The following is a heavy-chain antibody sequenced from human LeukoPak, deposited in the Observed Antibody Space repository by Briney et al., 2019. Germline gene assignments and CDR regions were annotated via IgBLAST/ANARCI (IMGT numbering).Heavy chain of an antibody. J-gene: IGHJ4*02. CDR2: IYYSGST. V-gene: IGHV4-59*12. CDR3: ARDVVAAAGSWDY. CDR1: DVSISSSY. D-gene: IGHD6-13*01. Sequence: PSETLSLTCSVSDVSISSSYWSWIRQPPGKGLEWIGYIYYSGSTHYNPSLKSRVTMSVDTSKNQFSLNLSSVTAADTAVYYCARDVVAAAGSWDYWGQGTLVTVSS.